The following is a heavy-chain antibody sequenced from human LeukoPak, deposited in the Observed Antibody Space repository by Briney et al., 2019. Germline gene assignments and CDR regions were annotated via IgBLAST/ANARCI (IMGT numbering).Heavy chain of an antibody. D-gene: IGHD6-19*01. CDR3: AKPSSGWYFRLLLPPDY. V-gene: IGHV3-23*01. CDR2: ISGSGGST. Sequence: GGSLRLSCAASGFTFSSYAMSWVRQAPGKGLEWVSAISGSGGSTYYADSVKGRFTISRDNSKNTLYLQMNSLRAEDTAVYYCAKPSSGWYFRLLLPPDYWGQGTLVTVSS. J-gene: IGHJ4*02. CDR1: GFTFSSYA.